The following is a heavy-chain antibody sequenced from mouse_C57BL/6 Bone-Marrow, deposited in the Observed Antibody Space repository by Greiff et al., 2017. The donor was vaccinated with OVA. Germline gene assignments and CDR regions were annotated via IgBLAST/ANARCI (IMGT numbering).Heavy chain of an antibody. CDR2: IYPGNSDT. CDR1: GYTFTSYW. Sequence: VQLKESGTVLARPGASVKMSCKTSGYTFTSYWMHWVKQRPGQGLEWIGAIYPGNSDTSYNQKFKGKAKLPAVPSASTAYMELSSLTNEDSAVYYCTREGYYLYYYAIDYGGQGTSVTVSA. J-gene: IGHJ4*01. CDR3: TREGYYLYYYAIDY. V-gene: IGHV1-5*01. D-gene: IGHD2-3*01.